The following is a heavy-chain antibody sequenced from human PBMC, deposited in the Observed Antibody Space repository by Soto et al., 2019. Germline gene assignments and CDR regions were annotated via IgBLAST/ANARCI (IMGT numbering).Heavy chain of an antibody. Sequence: SVKVSCKASGGTFSSYAISWVRQAPGQGLEWMGGVIPIFGTANYAQKFQGRVTITADESTSTAYMELSSLRSEDTAVYYCARDFERIRPLGGFDILGQGTMVTVSS. D-gene: IGHD2-15*01. CDR2: VIPIFGTA. V-gene: IGHV1-69*13. CDR3: ARDFERIRPLGGFDI. CDR1: GGTFSSYA. J-gene: IGHJ3*02.